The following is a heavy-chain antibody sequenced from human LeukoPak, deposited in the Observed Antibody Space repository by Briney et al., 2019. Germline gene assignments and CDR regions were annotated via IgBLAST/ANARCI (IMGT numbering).Heavy chain of an antibody. V-gene: IGHV3-23*01. CDR3: AKSRHVGYYYDSSGYYYFDY. CDR1: GFTFSSYA. J-gene: IGHJ4*02. D-gene: IGHD3-22*01. Sequence: RRSLRLSCAAAGFTFSSYAMSWVRQAPGKGLGWVSAISGSGGRTYYADSVKGRFTISRDNSKHTLYLQMNSLRAEDTAVYYCAKSRHVGYYYDSSGYYYFDYWGQGTLVTVSS. CDR2: ISGSGGRT.